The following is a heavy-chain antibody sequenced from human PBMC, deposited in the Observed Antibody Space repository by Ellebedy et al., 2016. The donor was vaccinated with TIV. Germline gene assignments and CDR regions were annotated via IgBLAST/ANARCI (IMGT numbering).Heavy chain of an antibody. Sequence: SVKVSXXASGGTFSSYAISWVRQAPGQGLEWMGGIIPIFGTANYAQKFQGRVTITADESTSTAYMELSSLRSEDTAVYYCARVSRLVYAEPPYYYYGMDVWGQGTTVTVSS. CDR1: GGTFSSYA. V-gene: IGHV1-69*13. D-gene: IGHD2-8*01. CDR3: ARVSRLVYAEPPYYYYGMDV. CDR2: IIPIFGTA. J-gene: IGHJ6*02.